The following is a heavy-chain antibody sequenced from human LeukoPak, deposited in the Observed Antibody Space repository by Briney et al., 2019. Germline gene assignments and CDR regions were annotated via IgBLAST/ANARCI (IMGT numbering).Heavy chain of an antibody. CDR2: ISYDGSNK. J-gene: IGHJ4*02. D-gene: IGHD6-19*01. CDR1: GFTFSSYA. V-gene: IGHV3-30-3*01. CDR3: ARDSSGWYFDY. Sequence: GGSLRLSCAASGFTFSSYAMHWVCQAPGKGLEWVAVISYDGSNKYYADSVKGRFTISRDNSKNTLYLQMNSLRAEDTAVYYCARDSSGWYFDYWGQGTLVTVSS.